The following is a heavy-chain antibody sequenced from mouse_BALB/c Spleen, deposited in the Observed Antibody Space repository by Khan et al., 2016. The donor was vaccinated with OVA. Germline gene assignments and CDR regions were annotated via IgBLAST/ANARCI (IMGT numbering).Heavy chain of an antibody. J-gene: IGHJ2*01. D-gene: IGHD1-1*01. CDR3: ATSYFYGYYFDY. CDR1: GFTFSSYG. V-gene: IGHV5-17*02. CDR2: ISGDSNTI. Sequence: EVQLVESGGGLVQPGGSRKLSCAASGFTFSSYGMHWVRQAPEKGLEWVAYISGDSNTIYYADTVKGRFTISRDKPKNNLFLQMTSLMSEDTARYYCATSYFYGYYFDYWGPGTTLTVSS.